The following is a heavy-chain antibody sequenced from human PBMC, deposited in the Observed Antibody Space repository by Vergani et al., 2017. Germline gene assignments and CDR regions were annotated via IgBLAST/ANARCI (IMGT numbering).Heavy chain of an antibody. CDR2: ISPDGSAT. CDR1: GFSLSRFW. CDR3: VRDRGLCAGGRCYTEAWDY. Sequence: EVQLVESGGGLVQPGGSLRLSCAASGFSLSRFWMSWVRQAPEKGLEWVAHISPDGSATSYVDSVKGRFTISRDIAKNTLYLQVRSLRLEDTGVYHCVRDRGLCAGGRCYTEAWDYWGQGTPVTVSS. D-gene: IGHD2-2*02. J-gene: IGHJ4*02. V-gene: IGHV3-7*01.